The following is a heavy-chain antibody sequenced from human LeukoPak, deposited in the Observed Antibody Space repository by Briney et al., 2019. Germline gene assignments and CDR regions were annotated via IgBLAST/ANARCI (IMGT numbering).Heavy chain of an antibody. CDR1: GGSVSSSSYY. CDR2: IYYSGST. D-gene: IGHD3-22*01. CDR3: ARGIKGYDSSGYYYVLFEP. J-gene: IGHJ5*02. V-gene: IGHV4-39*07. Sequence: SETLSLTCTVSGGSVSSSSYYWGWIRQPPGKGLEWIGSIYYSGSTYYNPSLKSRVTISVDTSKNQFSLNLSSVTAADTAVYYCARGIKGYDSSGYYYVLFEPWGQGTLVTVSS.